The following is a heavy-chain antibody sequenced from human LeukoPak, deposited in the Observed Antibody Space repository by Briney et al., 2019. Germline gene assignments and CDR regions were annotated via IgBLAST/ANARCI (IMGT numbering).Heavy chain of an antibody. D-gene: IGHD1-1*01. Sequence: PSETLSLTCTVSGGSISSYYWSWIRQPAGKGLEWIGRIYTSGSTNCNPSLKSRVTMSVDTSKNQFSLKLSSVTAADTAVYYCAGEYRERWWLALIFLCWGKGTRVTVS. CDR3: AGEYRERWWLALIFLC. CDR1: GGSISSYY. J-gene: IGHJ4*02. V-gene: IGHV4-4*07. CDR2: IYTSGST.